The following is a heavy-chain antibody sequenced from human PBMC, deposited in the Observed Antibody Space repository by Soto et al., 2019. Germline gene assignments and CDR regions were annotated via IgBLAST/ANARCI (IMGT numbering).Heavy chain of an antibody. CDR1: GASITSSY. CDR2: VYHSGAT. D-gene: IGHD5-12*01. V-gene: IGHV4-59*01. CDR3: ARGGNRYSNVASGVGGFDY. J-gene: IGHJ4*02. Sequence: QMQLQESGPGLVKPSETLSLTCTVSGASITSSYWSWIRQSPGKGLEWIAYVYHSGATNYNPSLKCRVTISLDTSQSQFSLNLTSLTTADTAVYFCARGGNRYSNVASGVGGFDYWGQGSLVTVSS.